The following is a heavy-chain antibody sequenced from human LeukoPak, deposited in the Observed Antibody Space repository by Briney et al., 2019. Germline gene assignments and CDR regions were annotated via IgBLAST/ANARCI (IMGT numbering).Heavy chain of an antibody. Sequence: SETLSLTCTVSGGSISSYYWSWIRQPPGRGLGWIGYIYYSGYTNYNPSLKSRVTISVDTSKNQFSLKLSSVTAADTAVYYCARTTTVRGTHYMDVWGKGTTVTISS. V-gene: IGHV4-59*01. CDR3: ARTTTVRGTHYMDV. CDR1: GGSISSYY. CDR2: IYYSGYT. D-gene: IGHD3-10*01. J-gene: IGHJ6*03.